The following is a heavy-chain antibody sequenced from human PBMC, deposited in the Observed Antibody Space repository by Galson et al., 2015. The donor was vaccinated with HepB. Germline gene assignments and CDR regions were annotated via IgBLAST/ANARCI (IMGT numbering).Heavy chain of an antibody. CDR3: ARLGNENGHCYGMDI. Sequence: QSGAEVKKPGESLKISCKGSGYSFTSHWIGWVRHMPGKGLECMGIIYPGDSETRYNPSFQGQVTISADKSTSTAYLQWSSLKASDTAMYNCARLGNENGHCYGMDICGQGPTVTGS. J-gene: IGHJ6*02. CDR1: GYSFTSHW. D-gene: IGHD7-27*01. V-gene: IGHV5-51*01. CDR2: IYPGDSET.